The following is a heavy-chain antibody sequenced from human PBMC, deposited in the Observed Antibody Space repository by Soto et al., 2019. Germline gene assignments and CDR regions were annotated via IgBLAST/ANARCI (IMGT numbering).Heavy chain of an antibody. J-gene: IGHJ6*02. D-gene: IGHD6-13*01. V-gene: IGHV3-23*01. CDR3: AKDKTPDSSSWLWHYYYGMDV. CDR1: GFTFSSYA. Sequence: GGSLRLSCAASGFTFSSYAMSWVRQAPGKGLEWVSAISGSGGSTYYADSVKGRFTISRDNSKNTLYLQMNSLRAEDTAVYYCAKDKTPDSSSWLWHYYYGMDVWGQGTTVTVSS. CDR2: ISGSGGST.